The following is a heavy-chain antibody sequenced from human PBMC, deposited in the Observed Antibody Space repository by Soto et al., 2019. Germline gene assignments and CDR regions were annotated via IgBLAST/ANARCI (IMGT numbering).Heavy chain of an antibody. V-gene: IGHV6-1*01. J-gene: IGHJ6*03. CDR3: ARSGVTTARNYYYYYYMDV. Sequence: QTLSLTCAISGDSVSSNSAAWNWIRQSPSRGLEWLGRTYYRSKWYNDYAVSVKSRITINPDTSKNQFSLQLNSVTPEDTAVYYCARSGVTTARNYYYYYYMDVWGKGTTVTVSS. D-gene: IGHD4-17*01. CDR2: TYYRSKWYN. CDR1: GDSVSSNSAA.